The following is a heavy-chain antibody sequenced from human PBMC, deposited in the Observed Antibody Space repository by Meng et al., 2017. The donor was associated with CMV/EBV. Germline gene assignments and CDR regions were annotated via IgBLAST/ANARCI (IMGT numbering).Heavy chain of an antibody. D-gene: IGHD3-3*01. Sequence: GESLKISCAASGFTFSSYDMHWVRQATGKGLEWVSAIGTAGDTYYPGSVKGRFTISRENAKNSLYLQMNSLRAGDTAVYYRVKGKGYDFWSGYYLYYYYYYGMDVWGQGTTVTVSS. V-gene: IGHV3-13*01. CDR3: VKGKGYDFWSGYYLYYYYYYGMDV. CDR1: GFTFSSYD. CDR2: IGTAGDT. J-gene: IGHJ6*02.